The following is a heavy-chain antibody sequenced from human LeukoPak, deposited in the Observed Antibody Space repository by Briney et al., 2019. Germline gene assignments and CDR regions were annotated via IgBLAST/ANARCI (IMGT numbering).Heavy chain of an antibody. D-gene: IGHD3-9*01. CDR2: IWYDGSNK. CDR3: ARGSDYDILTGYKRSYYYGMDV. CDR1: GFTFSSYG. Sequence: QPGRSLRLSCAASGFTFSSYGMHWVRQAPGKGLEWVAVIWYDGSNKYYADSVKGRFTISRDNSKNTLYLQMNSLRAEDTAVYYCARGSDYDILTGYKRSYYYGMDVWGQGTTVTVSS. J-gene: IGHJ6*02. V-gene: IGHV3-33*01.